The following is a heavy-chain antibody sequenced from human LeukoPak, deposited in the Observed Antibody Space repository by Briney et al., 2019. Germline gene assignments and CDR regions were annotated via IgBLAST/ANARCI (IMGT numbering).Heavy chain of an antibody. CDR3: ARELGGYYYYYMDV. CDR2: ISAYNGNT. J-gene: IGHJ6*03. Sequence: ASVKVSCKASGYTFTSYGISWVRQAPGQGLEWMGWISAYNGNTNYAQKLQGRVTMTTDTSTSTAYMELRSLRSGDTAVYYCARELGGYYYYYMDVWGKGTTVTISS. CDR1: GYTFTSYG. D-gene: IGHD4-23*01. V-gene: IGHV1-18*01.